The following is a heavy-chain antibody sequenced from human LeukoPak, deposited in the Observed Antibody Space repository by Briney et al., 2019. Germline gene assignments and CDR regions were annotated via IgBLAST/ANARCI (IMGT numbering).Heavy chain of an antibody. CDR3: ARGFDSKSTYFDY. Sequence: SETLSLTCTVSGGSISSYYWNWIRQSPTKGLEWIGYISYSGSTNYNPSLKSRVTISLDTSKNQFSLKVRSVTAADTAVYYCARGFDSKSTYFDYWGQGTLVTVSS. J-gene: IGHJ4*02. CDR2: ISYSGST. CDR1: GGSISSYY. D-gene: IGHD5-12*01. V-gene: IGHV4-59*01.